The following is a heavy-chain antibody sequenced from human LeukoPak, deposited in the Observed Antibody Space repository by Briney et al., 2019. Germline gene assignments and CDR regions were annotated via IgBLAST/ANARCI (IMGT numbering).Heavy chain of an antibody. CDR2: IYSGGST. CDR3: ARIAPYDFWSGYSYFDY. CDR1: GFTVSSNY. J-gene: IGHJ4*02. D-gene: IGHD3-3*01. V-gene: IGHV3-66*01. Sequence: PGGSLRLSCAASGFTVSSNYMSWVRQAPGKGLEWVSVIYSGGSTYYADSVKGRFTISRDNSKNTLYLQMNSLRAEDTAVYYCARIAPYDFWSGYSYFDYWGQGTLVTVSS.